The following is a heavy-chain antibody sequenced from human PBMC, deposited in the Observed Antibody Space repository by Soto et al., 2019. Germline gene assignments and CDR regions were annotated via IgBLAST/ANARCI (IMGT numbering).Heavy chain of an antibody. D-gene: IGHD1-1*01. Sequence: PSQTLSLTCAISGDSVSSNSAAWNWIRQSPSRGLEWLGKTYYRSKWYKHYAVSVKSRITINPDTSKNQFSLQLISVTPEDTAVYYCARVELNDGNCDYWGQGTLVTVSS. J-gene: IGHJ4*02. V-gene: IGHV6-1*01. CDR2: TYYRSKWYK. CDR1: GDSVSSNSAA. CDR3: ARVELNDGNCDY.